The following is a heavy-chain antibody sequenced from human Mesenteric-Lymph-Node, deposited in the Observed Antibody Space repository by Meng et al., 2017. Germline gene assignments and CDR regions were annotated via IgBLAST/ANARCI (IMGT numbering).Heavy chain of an antibody. CDR3: ASSDYYRSDY. J-gene: IGHJ4*02. D-gene: IGHD3-22*01. CDR2: TSHSGST. Sequence: VQLQESGPGLVKPSETRSLPCAVSGGSISRSDWWSWVRQPPGKGLEWIGETSHSGSTNYSPSLKSRVTISLDKSKNQLSLKLNSVTAADTAVYYCASSDYYRSDYWGQGTLVTVSS. V-gene: IGHV4-4*02. CDR1: GGSISRSDW.